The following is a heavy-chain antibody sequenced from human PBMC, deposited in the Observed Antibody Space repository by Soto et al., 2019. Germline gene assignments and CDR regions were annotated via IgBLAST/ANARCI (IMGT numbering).Heavy chain of an antibody. D-gene: IGHD6-19*01. CDR3: ARVTVAGTHYYYCMDI. J-gene: IGHJ6*02. Sequence: QVQLVESGGGVVQPGRSLRLSCAASGFTFSSYGMHWVSQAPGKGLEWVAVIWYDGSNKYYADSVKGRFTISRDNSKNTLYMQKKSLRAKDTAVYYCARVTVAGTHYYYCMDIWGQGTTVTVAS. CDR2: IWYDGSNK. V-gene: IGHV3-33*01. CDR1: GFTFSSYG.